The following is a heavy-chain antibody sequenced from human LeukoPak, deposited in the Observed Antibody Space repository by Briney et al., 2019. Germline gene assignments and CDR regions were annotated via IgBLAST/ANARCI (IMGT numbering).Heavy chain of an antibody. CDR2: IKPSGGST. J-gene: IGHJ6*03. CDR1: GYTFTSYY. D-gene: IGHD6-6*01. V-gene: IGHV1-46*01. Sequence: ASVKVSCKASGYTFTSYYMHWVRQAPGQGLEWMGIIKPSGGSTSYAQKFQGRVTMTRDTSTSTVYMELSSLRSEDTAVYYCARSTSIAARQGYYYYMAVWGKGPTVTVSS. CDR3: ARSTSIAARQGYYYYMAV.